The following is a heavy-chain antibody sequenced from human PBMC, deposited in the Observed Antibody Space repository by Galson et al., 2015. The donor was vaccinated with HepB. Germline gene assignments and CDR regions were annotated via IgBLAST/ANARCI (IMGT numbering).Heavy chain of an antibody. J-gene: IGHJ4*02. V-gene: IGHV1-18*01. CDR3: ARANWNDPPVDY. CDR1: GYTLTELS. D-gene: IGHD1-20*01. Sequence: SVKVSCKVSGYTLTELSMHWVRQAPGQGLEWMGWISAYNGNTNYAQKLQGRVTMTTDTSTSTAYMELRSLRSDDTAVYYCARANWNDPPVDYWGQGTLVTVSS. CDR2: ISAYNGNT.